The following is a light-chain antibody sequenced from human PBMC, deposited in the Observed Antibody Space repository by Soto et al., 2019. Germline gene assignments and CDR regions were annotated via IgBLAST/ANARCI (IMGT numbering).Light chain of an antibody. CDR3: AAWDDSLSGWV. Sequence: QSALTQPPSASGTPGQRVTISCSGSTSKIGSNTINWYQQLPGTAPRLLIYSNNQRPSGVPDRFSGSKSGTSASLAISGLQSEDEADYYCAAWDDSLSGWVFGGGTQLTVL. CDR1: TSKIGSNT. V-gene: IGLV1-44*01. J-gene: IGLJ3*02. CDR2: SNN.